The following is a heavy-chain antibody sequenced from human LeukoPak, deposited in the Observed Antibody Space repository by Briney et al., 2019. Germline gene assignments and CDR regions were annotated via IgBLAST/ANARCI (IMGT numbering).Heavy chain of an antibody. CDR1: GGSISSSIYY. Sequence: SETLSLTCTVSGGSISSSIYYWGWIRQPPGKGLEWIGSIYYSGSTYYNPSLKSRVTISVDTSKNQFSLKLSSVTAADTAVYYCARVATIESGVYWGQGTLVTVSS. V-gene: IGHV4-39*07. CDR3: ARVATIESGVY. CDR2: IYYSGST. J-gene: IGHJ4*02. D-gene: IGHD5-12*01.